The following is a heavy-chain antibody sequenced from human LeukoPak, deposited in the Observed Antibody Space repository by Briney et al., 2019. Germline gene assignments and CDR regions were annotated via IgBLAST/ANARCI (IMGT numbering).Heavy chain of an antibody. Sequence: ASVKVSCKASGYTFTSYDINWVRQATGQGLEWMGWMNPNSGNTGYAQKFQGRVTMTRNTSISTAYMELSSLRSEDTAVYYCAGGQLLAAGDAFDIWGQGTMVTVSS. J-gene: IGHJ3*02. CDR3: AGGQLLAAGDAFDI. CDR1: GYTFTSYD. V-gene: IGHV1-8*01. D-gene: IGHD6-13*01. CDR2: MNPNSGNT.